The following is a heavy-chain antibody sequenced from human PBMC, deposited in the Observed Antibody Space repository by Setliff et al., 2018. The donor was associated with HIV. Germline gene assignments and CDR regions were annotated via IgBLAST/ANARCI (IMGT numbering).Heavy chain of an antibody. D-gene: IGHD2-2*01. V-gene: IGHV4-34*01. Sequence: SETLSLTCGVFGGSFNNSSWNWFRQPPGRGLEWIGEISHSGSTSYNSSLKSRVTMSVDTAKNQFSLEMRSLTAADTAVYYCARDQRLQGVQPPYWYFDLWGRGTLVTVSS. CDR3: ARDQRLQGVQPPYWYFDL. CDR2: ISHSGST. CDR1: GGSFNNSS. J-gene: IGHJ2*01.